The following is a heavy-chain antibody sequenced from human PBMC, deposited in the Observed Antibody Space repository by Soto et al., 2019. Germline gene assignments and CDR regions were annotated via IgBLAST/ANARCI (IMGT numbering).Heavy chain of an antibody. Sequence: PVGSLRPSCAASGFTLSSYAMSWVRQAPWKGLEWGSAISGSGGSTYYADSVKGRFTISRDNSKNTLYLQMNSLRAEDTAVYYCAKGKEGSGWYQRFDPWGQGTLVTVSS. V-gene: IGHV3-23*01. J-gene: IGHJ5*02. D-gene: IGHD6-19*01. CDR2: ISGSGGST. CDR1: GFTLSSYA. CDR3: AKGKEGSGWYQRFDP.